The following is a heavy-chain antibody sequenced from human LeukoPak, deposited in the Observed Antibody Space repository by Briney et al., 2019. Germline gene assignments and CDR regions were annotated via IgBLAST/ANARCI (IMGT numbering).Heavy chain of an antibody. CDR3: ARDDPVAGRFDP. Sequence: SETLSLTCTVSGGSVSSYYWSWIRQPPGKGLEWIGYIYYSGSTNYNPSLKSRVTISVDTSKNQFSLKLSSATAADTAVYYCARDDPVAGRFDPWGQGTLVTVSS. D-gene: IGHD6-19*01. J-gene: IGHJ5*02. CDR1: GGSVSSYY. CDR2: IYYSGST. V-gene: IGHV4-59*02.